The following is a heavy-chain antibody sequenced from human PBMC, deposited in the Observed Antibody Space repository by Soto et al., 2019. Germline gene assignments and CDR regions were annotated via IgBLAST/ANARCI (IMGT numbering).Heavy chain of an antibody. V-gene: IGHV1-18*04. J-gene: IGHJ4*02. CDR3: ARRDSSSSYACDY. CDR1: GYSFTSYS. Sequence: QVLLVQSGPEVKKPGASVKVSCRASGYSFTSYSVVWVRQAPGQGLEWMGWIASYNGHTNYAQKVQDRVTLTTDTSTRTTYRELRNLSSNGTAVYSCARRDSSSSYACDYWGQGTLVTVSS. D-gene: IGHD6-13*01. CDR2: IASYNGHT.